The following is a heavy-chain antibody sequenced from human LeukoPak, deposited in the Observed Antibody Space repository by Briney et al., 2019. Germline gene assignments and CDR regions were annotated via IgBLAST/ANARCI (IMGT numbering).Heavy chain of an antibody. CDR2: ISSSGSTI. V-gene: IGHV3-11*04. Sequence: GGSLRLSCAASGFTFSDYYVRWIRQAPGKGLEWVSYISSSGSTIYYADSVKGRFTISRDNAKNSLYLQMNSLRAEDTAVYYCARSPCSTSCPYYMDVWGKGTTVTVSS. CDR3: ARSPCSTSCPYYMDV. D-gene: IGHD2-2*01. J-gene: IGHJ6*03. CDR1: GFTFSDYY.